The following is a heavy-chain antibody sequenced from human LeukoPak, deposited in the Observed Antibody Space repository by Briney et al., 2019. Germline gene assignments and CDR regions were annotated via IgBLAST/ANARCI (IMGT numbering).Heavy chain of an antibody. CDR1: GYRFTSYW. CDR3: ARLPDYGGNRDAFDI. Sequence: GESLKISCKGSGYRFTSYWIGWVRQMPGKGLEWMGIIYPGDSDTRYSPSFQGQVTISADKSISTAYLQWSSLKASDTAMYYCARLPDYGGNRDAFDIWGQGTTVTVSS. V-gene: IGHV5-51*01. CDR2: IYPGDSDT. J-gene: IGHJ3*02. D-gene: IGHD4-23*01.